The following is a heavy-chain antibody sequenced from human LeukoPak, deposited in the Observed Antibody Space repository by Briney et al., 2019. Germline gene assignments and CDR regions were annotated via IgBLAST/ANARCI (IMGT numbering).Heavy chain of an antibody. CDR2: ISHDGSNT. Sequence: GGSLRLSCAASGFTFSSYAMHWVRQAPGKGLEGVAVISHDGSNTYYADSVKGRFTISRDNSKDTLYLQVSSLRAEDTAFYYCARDDRLYCSTTSCYLGTFDYWGRGTLVTVSS. J-gene: IGHJ4*02. D-gene: IGHD2-2*01. CDR1: GFTFSSYA. V-gene: IGHV3-30*04. CDR3: ARDDRLYCSTTSCYLGTFDY.